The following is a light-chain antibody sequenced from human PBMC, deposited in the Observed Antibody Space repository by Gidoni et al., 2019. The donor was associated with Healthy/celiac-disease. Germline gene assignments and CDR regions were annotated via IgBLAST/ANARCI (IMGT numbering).Light chain of an antibody. J-gene: IGKJ2*03. Sequence: DIQMTQSPSTLSASVGDRVTITCRASQIISSWLAWYQQKPGKAPKHLIYKASSLESGVPSRFSGSGAGTEFTLTISSLKPDDCATYYCQQYNSYSPYSFGQGTKLEIK. CDR2: KAS. CDR1: QIISSW. V-gene: IGKV1-5*03. CDR3: QQYNSYSPYS.